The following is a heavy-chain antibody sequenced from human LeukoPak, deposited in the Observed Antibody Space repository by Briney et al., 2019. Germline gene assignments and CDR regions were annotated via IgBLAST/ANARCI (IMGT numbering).Heavy chain of an antibody. CDR3: ARAQINTIFGVVSSLFFDY. V-gene: IGHV4-34*01. CDR1: GGSFSGYY. Sequence: SETLSLTCAVYGGSFSGYYWSWIRQPPGKGLEWIGEINHSGSTNYNPSLKSRVTISVDTSKNQFSLKLSSVTAADTAVYYCARAQINTIFGVVSSLFFDYWGQGTLVTVSS. J-gene: IGHJ4*02. CDR2: INHSGST. D-gene: IGHD3-3*01.